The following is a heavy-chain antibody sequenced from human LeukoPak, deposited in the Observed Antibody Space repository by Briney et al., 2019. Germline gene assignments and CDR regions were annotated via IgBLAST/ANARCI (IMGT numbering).Heavy chain of an antibody. CDR1: GFTFSNYW. CDR3: AKVGQYSGYNFIDY. V-gene: IGHV3-23*01. CDR2: ISASGGST. Sequence: GGSLRLSCAASGFTFSNYWMTWVRQAPGKGPEWVSSISASGGSTYYADSVKGRFTISRDNSKNTLYLQMNSLTAEDTAVYYCAKVGQYSGYNFIDYWGQGTLVTVSS. D-gene: IGHD5-12*01. J-gene: IGHJ4*02.